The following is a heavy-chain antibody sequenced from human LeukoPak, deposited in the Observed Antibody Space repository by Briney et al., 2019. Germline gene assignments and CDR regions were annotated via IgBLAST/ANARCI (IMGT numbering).Heavy chain of an antibody. Sequence: ASVKVSCKVSGYTLTELSMHWVRQAPGKGLEWMGGFDPEDGETIYAQKFQGRVTMTEDTSTDTAYMELSSLRSEDTAVYYCATYDYYDSSGYYYYYMDVWGKGTTVTVSS. D-gene: IGHD3-22*01. CDR2: FDPEDGET. CDR3: ATYDYYDSSGYYYYYMDV. CDR1: GYTLTELS. J-gene: IGHJ6*03. V-gene: IGHV1-24*01.